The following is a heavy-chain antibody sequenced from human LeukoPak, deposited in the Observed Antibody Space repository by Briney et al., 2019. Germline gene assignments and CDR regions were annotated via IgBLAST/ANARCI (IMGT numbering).Heavy chain of an antibody. CDR1: GFTFSSYW. CDR3: ARESITIFGVVITYYMDV. CDR2: IKQDGSEK. J-gene: IGHJ6*03. V-gene: IGHV3-7*01. D-gene: IGHD3-3*01. Sequence: PGGSLRLSCAASGFTFSSYWMSWVRQAPGKGLEWVANIKQDGSEKYYVDSVKGRFTISRDNAKNSLYLQMNSLRAEDTAVYYCARESITIFGVVITYYMDVWGKGTTATVSS.